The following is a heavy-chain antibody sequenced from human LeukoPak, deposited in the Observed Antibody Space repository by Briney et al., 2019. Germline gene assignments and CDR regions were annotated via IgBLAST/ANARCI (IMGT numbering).Heavy chain of an antibody. CDR1: GDSISSGDYY. CDR3: AREETYYYDSSGRLFDP. D-gene: IGHD3-22*01. J-gene: IGHJ5*02. Sequence: NPSQTLSLTCTVSGDSISSGDYYWSWIRQPPGKGLEWIGYIYYSGSTYYNPSLKSRVTISVDTSKNQFSLKLSSVTAADTAVYYCAREETYYYDSSGRLFDPWGQGTLVTVSS. CDR2: IYYSGST. V-gene: IGHV4-30-4*01.